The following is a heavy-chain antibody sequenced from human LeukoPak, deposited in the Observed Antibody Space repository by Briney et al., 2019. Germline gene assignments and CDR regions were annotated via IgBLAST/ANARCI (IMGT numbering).Heavy chain of an antibody. V-gene: IGHV4-4*07. CDR3: AREQRGYSYGSLDY. D-gene: IGHD5-18*01. Sequence: SQTLSLTCTVSGGSISSYYWSWIRQPAGKGLEWIGRIYTSGSTNYNPSLKSRVTMSVDTSKNQFSLKLSSVTAADTAVYYCAREQRGYSYGSLDYWGQGTLVTVSS. J-gene: IGHJ4*02. CDR2: IYTSGST. CDR1: GGSISSYY.